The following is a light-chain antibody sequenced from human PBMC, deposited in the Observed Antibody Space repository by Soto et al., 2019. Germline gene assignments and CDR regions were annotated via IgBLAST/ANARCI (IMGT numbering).Light chain of an antibody. J-gene: IGLJ2*01. CDR3: QSYDSSLSVV. CDR1: SSNIGAGYD. Sequence: QSVLTQPPSVSGAPGQRVTISCTGSSSNIGAGYDVQWYRQLPGTAPKLLIYENTNRPSGVPDRFSGSKSVISASLAITGLQAEDEADYYCQSYDSSLSVVFGGGTKVTVL. CDR2: ENT. V-gene: IGLV1-40*01.